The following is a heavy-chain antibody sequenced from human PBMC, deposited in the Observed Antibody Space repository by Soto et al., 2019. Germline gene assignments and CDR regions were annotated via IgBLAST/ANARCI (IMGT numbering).Heavy chain of an antibody. Sequence: QVHLVQSGAEVKKPGASVKVSCKASGYTFTSYGISWVRQAPGQGLEWMGWISAYNGNTNYAQKLQGRVTMTTDTSTSTAYRELRSLRSDDTALYYCARSYGDLTSYFDYWGQGTLVTVSS. V-gene: IGHV1-18*01. CDR1: GYTFTSYG. CDR3: ARSYGDLTSYFDY. J-gene: IGHJ4*02. D-gene: IGHD4-17*01. CDR2: ISAYNGNT.